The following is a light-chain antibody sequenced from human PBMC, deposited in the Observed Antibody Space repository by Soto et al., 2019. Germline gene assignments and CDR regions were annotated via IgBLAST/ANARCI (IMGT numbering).Light chain of an antibody. V-gene: IGKV1-5*03. CDR2: KAS. J-gene: IGKJ5*01. CDR1: QSISSW. CDR3: QQHNSFSIT. Sequence: DIQMTQSPSTLSASVGARVPITCRASQSISSWLAWYQQKPGKAPKLLIYKASSLESGVPSRFSGSGSGTEFTLTINSLQADDFATYYCQQHNSFSITFGQGTRLEIK.